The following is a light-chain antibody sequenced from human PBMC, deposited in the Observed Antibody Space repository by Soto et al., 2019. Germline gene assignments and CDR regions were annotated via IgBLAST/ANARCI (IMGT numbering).Light chain of an antibody. V-gene: IGKV1-39*01. CDR2: GAS. CDR1: QSIRSY. CDR3: QQTYSNPRT. Sequence: DIQMTQSPTSLSVYVGDRVTITCRASQSIRSYLNWYQQKPGNAPKLLIYGASTLQSEVPSRFSGSGSGTEFTLTISSLQPEDFATYFCQQTYSNPRTFGQGTKVEIK. J-gene: IGKJ1*01.